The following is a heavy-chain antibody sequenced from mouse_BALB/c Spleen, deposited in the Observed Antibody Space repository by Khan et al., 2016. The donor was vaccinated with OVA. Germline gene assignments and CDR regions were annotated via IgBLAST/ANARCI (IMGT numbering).Heavy chain of an antibody. CDR2: ISYSGST. V-gene: IGHV3-2*02. J-gene: IGHJ4*01. CDR3: ARDGYRYNYAMDY. CDR1: GYSITSDYA. D-gene: IGHD2-3*01. Sequence: EVQLQESGPCLVKPSQSLSLTCTVTGYSITSDYAWNWIRQFPGNKLEWMGYISYSGSTNYNPALKSRISITRDTSKNQFFLQLNSVTTEDTATYYCARDGYRYNYAMDYWGQGTSVTVSS.